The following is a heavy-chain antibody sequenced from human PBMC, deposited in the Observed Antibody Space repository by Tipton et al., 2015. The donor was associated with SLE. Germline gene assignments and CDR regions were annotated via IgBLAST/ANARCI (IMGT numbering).Heavy chain of an antibody. Sequence: GSLRLSCVASGFTFSSYTINWVRQVPGKGLEWVSTMSGSAARTYYADSVRGRFTISRDNSKNTLYLQMNSLKVEDTAVYYCAKRGFFVAVAGSYYFDDWGQGTLVTVSS. D-gene: IGHD6-19*01. CDR1: GFTFSSYT. J-gene: IGHJ4*02. CDR2: MSGSAART. CDR3: AKRGFFVAVAGSYYFDD. V-gene: IGHV3-23*01.